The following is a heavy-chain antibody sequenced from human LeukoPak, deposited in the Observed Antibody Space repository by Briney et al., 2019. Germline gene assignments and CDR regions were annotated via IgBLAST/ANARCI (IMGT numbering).Heavy chain of an antibody. V-gene: IGHV1-18*04. CDR2: ISAYNGNT. CDR3: ARLVGYCSSTSCQHDY. Sequence: ASVKVSCKASGYTFTSYGISWVRQAPGQGLEWMVWISAYNGNTNYAQKLQGRVTMTTDTSTSTAYMELRSLRSDDTAVYYCARLVGYCSSTSCQHDYRGQETLVTVSS. D-gene: IGHD2-2*01. CDR1: GYTFTSYG. J-gene: IGHJ4*02.